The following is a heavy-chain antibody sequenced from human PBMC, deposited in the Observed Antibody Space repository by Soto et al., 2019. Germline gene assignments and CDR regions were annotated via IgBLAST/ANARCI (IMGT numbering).Heavy chain of an antibody. CDR1: GFTVSSHY. CDR2: IYSGGST. Sequence: EVQLVESGGGLIQPGGSLRLSCAASGFTVSSHYMSWVRQAPGKGLEWVSVIYSGGSTYYADSVKGRFTISRDNSKNTLYLQMNSLRAEDTALYYCAKRTPRYGDYVGALDIWGQGTMVTVSS. D-gene: IGHD4-17*01. J-gene: IGHJ3*02. V-gene: IGHV3-53*01. CDR3: AKRTPRYGDYVGALDI.